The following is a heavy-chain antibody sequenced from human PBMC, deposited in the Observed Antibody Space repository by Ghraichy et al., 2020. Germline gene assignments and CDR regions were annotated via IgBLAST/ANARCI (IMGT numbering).Heavy chain of an antibody. CDR3: ARIRTGGGVVLFDY. Sequence: QTLSLTCTFSGFSLSTSGMCVSWIRQPPGKALEWLARIDWDDDKYYSTSLKTRLTISKDTSKNQVVLTMTNMDPVDTATYYCARIRTGGGVVLFDYWGQGTLVTVSS. D-gene: IGHD3-16*01. J-gene: IGHJ4*02. V-gene: IGHV2-70*11. CDR2: IDWDDDK. CDR1: GFSLSTSGMC.